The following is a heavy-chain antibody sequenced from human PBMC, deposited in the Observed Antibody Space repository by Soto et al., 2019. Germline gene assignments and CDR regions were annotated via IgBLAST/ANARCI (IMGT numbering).Heavy chain of an antibody. CDR1: GGTFSSYA. CDR2: IIPIFGTA. V-gene: IGHV1-69*01. J-gene: IGHJ6*02. Sequence: VQLVQSGAEVKKPGSSVKVSCKASGGTFSSYAISWVRQAPGQGLEWMGGIIPIFGTANYAQKFQGRVTITADESTSTAYMELSSLRSEDTAVYYCATSQTTGILGYYYGMDVWGQGTTVTVSS. D-gene: IGHD4-17*01. CDR3: ATSQTTGILGYYYGMDV.